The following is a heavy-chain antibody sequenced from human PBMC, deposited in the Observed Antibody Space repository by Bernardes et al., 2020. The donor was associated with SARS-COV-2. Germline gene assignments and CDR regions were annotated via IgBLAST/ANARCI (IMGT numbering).Heavy chain of an antibody. V-gene: IGHV3-23*01. CDR2: IGSGGTDT. CDR3: AKRRAGDGHDFDY. J-gene: IGHJ4*02. CDR1: GFTFTSDA. Sequence: WGTLRLSCAASGFTFTSDAMTWVRKGPGKGLEWVSAIGSGGTDTYYPDSVKGRFTISRDNSKNTLYLQMNSLRVEDTAVYYCAKRRAGDGHDFDYWGQGTLVIVSS.